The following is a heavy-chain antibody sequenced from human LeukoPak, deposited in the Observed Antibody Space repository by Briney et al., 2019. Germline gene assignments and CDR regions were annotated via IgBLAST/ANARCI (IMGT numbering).Heavy chain of an antibody. D-gene: IGHD5-24*01. Sequence: SQTLSLTCTVSGGSISSGDYYWSWIRQPPGKGLEWIGYIYYSGSTYYNPSLKSRVTISVDTSKNQFSLKLSSVTAADTAVYHCARETRRRWLQFNWFDPWGQGTLVTVSS. V-gene: IGHV4-30-4*01. CDR2: IYYSGST. CDR1: GGSISSGDYY. J-gene: IGHJ5*02. CDR3: ARETRRRWLQFNWFDP.